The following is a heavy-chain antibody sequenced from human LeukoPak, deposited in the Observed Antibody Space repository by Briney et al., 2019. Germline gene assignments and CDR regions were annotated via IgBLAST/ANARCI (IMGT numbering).Heavy chain of an antibody. V-gene: IGHV4-34*01. J-gene: IGHJ6*03. D-gene: IGHD3-16*02. CDR3: ARVLRYDYVWGSYRKHYYYYYMDV. Sequence: SETLSLTCAVYGGSFSGYYWSWIRQPPGKGLEWIGEINHSGSTNYNPSLKSRVTISVDTSKNQFSLKLSSVTAADTAVYYCARVLRYDYVWGSYRKHYYYYYMDVWGKGTTVTVSS. CDR2: INHSGST. CDR1: GGSFSGYY.